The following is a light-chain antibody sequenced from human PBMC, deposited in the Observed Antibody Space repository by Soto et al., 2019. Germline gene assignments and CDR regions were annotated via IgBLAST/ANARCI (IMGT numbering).Light chain of an antibody. V-gene: IGKV3-20*01. Sequence: ESVLMQSPGTLSMSPGERATLSCRASQSVSRNSLAWYQQQPGQAPRLLIYGASSRATDIPDRFSGSGSGTDFTLIVSRLEPEDFAVYFCQQYGTSPPTFGPGTKVDIK. CDR2: GAS. CDR3: QQYGTSPPT. CDR1: QSVSRNS. J-gene: IGKJ3*01.